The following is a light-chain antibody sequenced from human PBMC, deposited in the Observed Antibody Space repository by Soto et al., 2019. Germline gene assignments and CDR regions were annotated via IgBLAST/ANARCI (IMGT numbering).Light chain of an antibody. CDR3: QQSYSTLWT. Sequence: DIQMTQSPSTLSASVGDRVAITCRASQSISQWVAWYQQKPGKAPKLLIYAASSLQSGVPSRFSGNGSGTDFTLTISSLQPEDFATYYCQQSYSTLWTFGQGTKVDIK. CDR2: AAS. CDR1: QSISQW. V-gene: IGKV1-39*01. J-gene: IGKJ1*01.